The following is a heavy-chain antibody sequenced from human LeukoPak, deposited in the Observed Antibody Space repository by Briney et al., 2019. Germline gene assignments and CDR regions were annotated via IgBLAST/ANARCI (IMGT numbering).Heavy chain of an antibody. V-gene: IGHV4-59*01. CDR2: IYDSGSA. Sequence: PETLSHTRTVSAASMKTFYWTWIRPSPGKGPEWLGYIYDSGSANYNPSLRNRVTISVDTSKSQFSLNLTSVTAADTAIYYCAREGVEMTTAYYFDCWGQGILVTVSS. D-gene: IGHD2-21*01. J-gene: IGHJ4*02. CDR1: AASMKTFY. CDR3: AREGVEMTTAYYFDC.